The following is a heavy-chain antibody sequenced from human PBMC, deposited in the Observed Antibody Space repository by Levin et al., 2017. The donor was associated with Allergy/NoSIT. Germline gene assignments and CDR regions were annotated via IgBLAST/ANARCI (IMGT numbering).Heavy chain of an antibody. J-gene: IGHJ1*01. CDR3: AKDIAGTHLRYFQH. D-gene: IGHD6-13*01. V-gene: IGHV3-9*01. Sequence: PGGSLRLSCAASGFTFDDYAMHWVRQAPGKGLEWVSGISWNSGSIGYADSVKGRFTISRDNAKNSLYLQMNSLRAEDTALYYCAKDIAGTHLRYFQHWGQGTLVTVSS. CDR1: GFTFDDYA. CDR2: ISWNSGSI.